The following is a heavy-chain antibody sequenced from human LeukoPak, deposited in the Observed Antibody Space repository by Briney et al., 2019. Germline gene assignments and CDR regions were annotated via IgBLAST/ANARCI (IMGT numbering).Heavy chain of an antibody. CDR1: GGTFSSYA. V-gene: IGHV1-69*13. CDR3: AREPAFPLRFGELAHAFDI. CDR2: IIPIFGTA. J-gene: IGHJ3*02. Sequence: GASVQVSCQASGGTFSSYAISWVRQAPGQGLAWMGGIIPIFGTANYAQKFQGRVTITADESTSTAYMELSSLRSEDTAVYYCAREPAFPLRFGELAHAFDIWGQGTMVTVYS. D-gene: IGHD3-10*01.